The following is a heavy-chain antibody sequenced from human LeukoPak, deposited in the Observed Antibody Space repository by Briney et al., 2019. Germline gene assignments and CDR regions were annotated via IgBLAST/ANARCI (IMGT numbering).Heavy chain of an antibody. V-gene: IGHV4-59*08. CDR1: AASFSSHY. D-gene: IGHD4-23*01. CDR3: ARLNGGN. J-gene: IGHJ4*02. CDR2: IDYSGST. Sequence: PSETLSLTCAVSAASFSSHYWTWIRQSPGKGLEWIGYIDYSGSTAYNPSLNGRVAVSVDTSKNQFSLKLRSVTAADTAVYYCARLNGGNWGPGILVTVSS.